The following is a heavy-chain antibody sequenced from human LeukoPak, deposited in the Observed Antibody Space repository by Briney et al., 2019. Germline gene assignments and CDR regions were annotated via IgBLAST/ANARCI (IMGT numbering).Heavy chain of an antibody. CDR1: GFTVSSNY. V-gene: IGHV3-66*01. CDR3: ARERGRGYSYGYSGMDV. CDR2: TYSGGST. J-gene: IGHJ6*02. Sequence: GGSLRLSCAASGFTVSSNYMSWVRQAPGKGLEWVSVTYSGGSTYYADSVKGRFTISRDNSKNTLYLQMNSLRAEDTAVYYCARERGRGYSYGYSGMDVWGQGTTVTVSS. D-gene: IGHD5-18*01.